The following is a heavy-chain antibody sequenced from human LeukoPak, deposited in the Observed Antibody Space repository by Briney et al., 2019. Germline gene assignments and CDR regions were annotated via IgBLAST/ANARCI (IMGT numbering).Heavy chain of an antibody. CDR3: ARQTGSGLFILP. V-gene: IGHV4-38-2*02. CDR1: GYSISSGYY. J-gene: IGHJ4*02. Sequence: SETLSLTCTVSGYSISSGYYWGWIRQPPGKGLEWIGSIYYSGSTYYNPSLKSRVTISVDTSKNQFSLKLTSVTAADTAVYYCARQTGSGLFILPGGQGTLVTVSS. CDR2: IYYSGST. D-gene: IGHD3/OR15-3a*01.